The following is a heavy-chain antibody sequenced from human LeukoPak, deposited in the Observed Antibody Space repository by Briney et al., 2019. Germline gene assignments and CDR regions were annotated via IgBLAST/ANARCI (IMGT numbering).Heavy chain of an antibody. Sequence: GGSLRLSCEASGFTFNLYAMHWVRQAPGKGLEWVSSITDTGSRTYYADSVKGRFTISRDNPKNTVYLQMNSLRAEDTALYYCAKRVPYSSSSVYFDFWGLGTLVTVSS. V-gene: IGHV3-23*01. J-gene: IGHJ4*02. CDR3: AKRVPYSSSSVYFDF. CDR1: GFTFNLYA. CDR2: ITDTGSRT. D-gene: IGHD6-6*01.